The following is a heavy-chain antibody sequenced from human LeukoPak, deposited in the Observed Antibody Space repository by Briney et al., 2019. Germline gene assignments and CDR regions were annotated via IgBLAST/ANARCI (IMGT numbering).Heavy chain of an antibody. Sequence: GGSLRLSCAASGFTFSSYAISWVRQAPGKGLGWVSAISGSGGSTYYADSVKGRFTIYRHNPKNTLHLQLNSLRAEDTAVYYCAKFQSPFVVVYFFDYWGQGPLVTVSS. CDR3: AKFQSPFVVVYFFDY. D-gene: IGHD2-21*01. J-gene: IGHJ4*02. CDR2: ISGSGGST. CDR1: GFTFSSYA. V-gene: IGHV3-23*01.